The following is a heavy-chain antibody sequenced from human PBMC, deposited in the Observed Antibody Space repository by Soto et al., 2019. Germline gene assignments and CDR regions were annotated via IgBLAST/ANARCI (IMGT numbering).Heavy chain of an antibody. D-gene: IGHD3-3*01. Sequence: QVQLQESGPGLVKPSETLSLTCTVSGGSLTKYYWSWIRQPAGKGLEWIGRISTSGNVVSKASLRSRLTMSVATSKNKFSLRLTSVTAADTAVYYCARDNNDFWSLYPLAFDYWGQGALVTVSS. CDR2: ISTSGNV. CDR3: ARDNNDFWSLYPLAFDY. V-gene: IGHV4-4*07. CDR1: GGSLTKYY. J-gene: IGHJ4*02.